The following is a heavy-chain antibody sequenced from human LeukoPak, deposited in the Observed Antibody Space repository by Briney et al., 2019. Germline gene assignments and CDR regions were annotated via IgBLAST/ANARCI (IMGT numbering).Heavy chain of an antibody. CDR1: GYTFTGYY. Sequence: GASVKVSCKASGYTFTGYYMHWVGQAPGQGLEWMGWINPNSGGTNYAQKFQGRVTMTRDTSISTAYMELSRLRSDDTAVYYCARSSSSSDWFDPWGQGTLVTVSS. J-gene: IGHJ5*02. CDR3: ARSSSSSDWFDP. CDR2: INPNSGGT. V-gene: IGHV1-2*02. D-gene: IGHD6-6*01.